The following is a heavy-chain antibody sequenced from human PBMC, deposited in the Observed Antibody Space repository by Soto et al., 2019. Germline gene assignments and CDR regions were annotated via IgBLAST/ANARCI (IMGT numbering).Heavy chain of an antibody. D-gene: IGHD3-22*01. V-gene: IGHV1-69*02. Sequence: QVQLVQSGAEVKKPGSSVKVSCKASGGTFSSYTISWVRQAPGQGLEWMGRIIPILGIANYAQKFQGRVTITADKSTSTAYMELSSLRSEDTAVYYCASILGRGSGYYYGIDYWGQGTLVTVSS. CDR2: IIPILGIA. CDR3: ASILGRGSGYYYGIDY. J-gene: IGHJ4*02. CDR1: GGTFSSYT.